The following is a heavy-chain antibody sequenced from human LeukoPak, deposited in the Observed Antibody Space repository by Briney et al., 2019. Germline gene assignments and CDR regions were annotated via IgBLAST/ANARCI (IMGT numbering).Heavy chain of an antibody. Sequence: SETLSLTCAVSGGSISSSTYYWGWIRQPPGKGPEWIGCIYETGSTYYKPSLKSRVTISVDTSKNQFSLKLTSVTAADTAVYYCARHSGSGYYSYFYTMDVWGQGATVAVSS. D-gene: IGHD2-15*01. V-gene: IGHV4-39*01. CDR3: ARHSGSGYYSYFYTMDV. CDR2: IYETGST. J-gene: IGHJ6*02. CDR1: GGSISSSTYY.